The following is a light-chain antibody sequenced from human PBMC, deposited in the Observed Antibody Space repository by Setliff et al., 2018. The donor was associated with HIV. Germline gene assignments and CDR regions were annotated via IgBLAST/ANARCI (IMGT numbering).Light chain of an antibody. CDR2: DVS. Sequence: QSVLTQPASVSGSPGQSITISCSSTSSDVGSYNFVSWYQQHPGKAPQLIIYDVSQRPSGVSSRFSGSKSGNTASLTISELQAEDQADYYCCSYTSSLTYVFGTGTKVTVL. CDR3: CSYTSSLTYV. J-gene: IGLJ1*01. CDR1: SSDVGSYNF. V-gene: IGLV2-14*03.